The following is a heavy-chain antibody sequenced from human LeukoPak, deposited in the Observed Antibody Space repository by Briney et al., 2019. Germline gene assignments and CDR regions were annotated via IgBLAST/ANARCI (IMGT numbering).Heavy chain of an antibody. D-gene: IGHD3-22*01. CDR3: TKDLYAVAMGSGYVFDY. CDR2: ISWNGDTI. Sequence: GGSLRLSCAASGLTFHDYAMHWVRQAPGKGLEWVSGISWNGDTIGYADSVKGRFTISRDNAKNSLYLQMNSLRAEDMALYYCTKDLYAVAMGSGYVFDYWGQGTLVTVSS. V-gene: IGHV3-9*03. CDR1: GLTFHDYA. J-gene: IGHJ4*02.